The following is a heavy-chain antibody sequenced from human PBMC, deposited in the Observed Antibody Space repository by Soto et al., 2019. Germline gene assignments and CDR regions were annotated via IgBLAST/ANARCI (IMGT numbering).Heavy chain of an antibody. Sequence: EVQLLESGGGLVQPGGSLRLSCAASGFTFSSYAMSWVRQAPGKGLEWVSAISGSGGSTYYADSVKGRFTISRDKSKNTLYLQMNSLRAEDTAVYYCASAAREYYYYGMDVWGQGTTVTVSS. CDR2: ISGSGGST. V-gene: IGHV3-23*01. CDR3: ASAAREYYYYGMDV. J-gene: IGHJ6*02. CDR1: GFTFSSYA.